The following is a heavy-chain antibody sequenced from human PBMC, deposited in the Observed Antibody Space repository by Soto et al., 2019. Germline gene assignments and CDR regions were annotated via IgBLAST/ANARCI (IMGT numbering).Heavy chain of an antibody. Sequence: EVQLVESGGRLVQPGRSLRLSCVGTGLNFDDFAMHWVRQAPGKGLEWVSGITWNSRVLAYADSVKGRFTISRDNARNSLYLQMDSLRVEDTALYYWAKGSFNFWSPYYFDSWGQGTLVTVSS. D-gene: IGHD3-3*01. CDR1: GLNFDDFA. J-gene: IGHJ4*02. V-gene: IGHV3-9*01. CDR3: AKGSFNFWSPYYFDS. CDR2: ITWNSRVL.